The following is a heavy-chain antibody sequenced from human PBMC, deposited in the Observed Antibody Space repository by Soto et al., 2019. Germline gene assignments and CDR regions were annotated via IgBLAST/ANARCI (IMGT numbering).Heavy chain of an antibody. CDR1: GFTFSSYG. V-gene: IGHV3-33*01. CDR2: IWYDGSNK. CDR3: ARDRRKTGLMYYFDY. D-gene: IGHD1-1*01. J-gene: IGHJ4*02. Sequence: QVQLVESGGGVVQPGRSLRLSCAASGFTFSSYGMHWVRQAPGKGLEWVAVIWYDGSNKYYADSVKGRFTISRDNSKNTLYLQMNSLRAEDTAVYYCARDRRKTGLMYYFDYGGQGTLVTVSS.